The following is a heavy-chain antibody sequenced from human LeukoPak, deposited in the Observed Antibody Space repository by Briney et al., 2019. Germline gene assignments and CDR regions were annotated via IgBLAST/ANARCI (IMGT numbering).Heavy chain of an antibody. CDR2: INWNGGST. D-gene: IGHD6-19*01. CDR1: GFTFDDYG. CDR3: ARGPSSGWFSGSVYYFDY. V-gene: IGHV3-20*04. Sequence: PGGSLRLSCAASGFTFDDYGMSWVRQAPGKGLEWVSGINWNGGSTGYADSVKGRFTISRDNAKNSLYLQMNSLRAEDTALYYCARGPSSGWFSGSVYYFDYWGQGTLVTVSS. J-gene: IGHJ4*02.